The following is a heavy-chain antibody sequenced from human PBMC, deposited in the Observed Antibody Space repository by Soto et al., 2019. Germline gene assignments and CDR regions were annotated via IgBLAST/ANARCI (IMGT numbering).Heavy chain of an antibody. Sequence: ASVKVSCKVSGYTLTELSMHWVRQAPGKGLEWMGGFDPEDGETIYAQKFQGRVTTTEDTSTDTAYMELSSLRSEDTAVYYCSTGVLPNHHYYYMDGWGKGTTVTLS. V-gene: IGHV1-24*01. D-gene: IGHD2-2*01. CDR1: GYTLTELS. J-gene: IGHJ6*03. CDR3: STGVLPNHHYYYMDG. CDR2: FDPEDGET.